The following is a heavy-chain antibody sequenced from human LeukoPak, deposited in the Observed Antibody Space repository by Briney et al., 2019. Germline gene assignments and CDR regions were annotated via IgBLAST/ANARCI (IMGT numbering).Heavy chain of an antibody. D-gene: IGHD6-13*01. CDR1: GFSFNTYV. V-gene: IGHV3-33*01. CDR2: IWSDGSVM. J-gene: IGHJ4*02. CDR3: AAEPAPAAFDY. Sequence: GTSLRLSCAASGFSFNTYVMHWGRQAPGKGLEWVALIWSDGSVMLYADSVKGRFTISRDNSKSTLFLQMDSLRAEDTGVYYCAAEPAPAAFDYWGQGTLVTVSS.